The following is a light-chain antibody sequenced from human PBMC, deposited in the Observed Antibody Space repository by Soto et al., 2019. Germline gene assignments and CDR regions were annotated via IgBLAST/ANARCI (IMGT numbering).Light chain of an antibody. CDR2: DVS. CDR1: NSDVGSFNL. CDR3: SSYTSSSSLEV. V-gene: IGLV2-14*02. Sequence: QSALTQPASVSGSPGQSITISCTGTNSDVGSFNLVSWYQQHPGKVPKLIIYDVSSRPSGVSNRFSGSKSGNTASLTISGLQAEDEADYYCSSYTSSSSLEVFGGGTKLTV. J-gene: IGLJ2*01.